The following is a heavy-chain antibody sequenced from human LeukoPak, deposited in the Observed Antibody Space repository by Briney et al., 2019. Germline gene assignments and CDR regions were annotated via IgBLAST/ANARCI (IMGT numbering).Heavy chain of an antibody. CDR1: GFTFDNFG. Sequence: PGGSLRLSCAASGFTFDNFGMHWVRQAPGKGLEWVSFISGSASHIFYADSVKGRFTMSRDNAKNSMYPQINSLRAEDTAVYYCARDLFSSGYPHWGYWGQGTLVIVSS. CDR3: ARDLFSSGYPHWGY. J-gene: IGHJ4*02. D-gene: IGHD3-22*01. V-gene: IGHV3-21*01. CDR2: ISGSASHI.